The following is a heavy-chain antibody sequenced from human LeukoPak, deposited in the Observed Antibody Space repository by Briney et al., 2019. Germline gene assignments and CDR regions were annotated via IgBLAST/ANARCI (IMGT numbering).Heavy chain of an antibody. D-gene: IGHD6-19*01. V-gene: IGHV3-66*02. Sequence: XXSLXLSCAASGFTVSSNYMSWVRQAPGKGLEWVSVIYSGGSTYYADSVKGRFTISRDNSKNTLYLQMNSLRAEDTAVYYCARDQAERYYFDYWGQGTLVTVSS. CDR3: ARDQAERYYFDY. CDR1: GFTVSSNY. CDR2: IYSGGST. J-gene: IGHJ4*02.